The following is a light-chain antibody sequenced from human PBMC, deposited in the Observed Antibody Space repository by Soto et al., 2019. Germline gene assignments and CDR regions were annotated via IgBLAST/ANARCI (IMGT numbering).Light chain of an antibody. CDR3: QQYGSSRWT. CDR1: QSVSSSY. V-gene: IGKV3-20*01. J-gene: IGKJ1*01. CDR2: GAS. Sequence: DIVLTQSPGTLSLSPGERATLSCRASQSVSSSYLAWDQQKPGQAPRLLIYGASSRATGIPDRFSGSGSGTDFTLTISRLEPEDFAVYYCQQYGSSRWTFGQGTKVDIK.